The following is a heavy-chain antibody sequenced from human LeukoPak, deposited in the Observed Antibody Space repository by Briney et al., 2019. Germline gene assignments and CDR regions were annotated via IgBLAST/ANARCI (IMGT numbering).Heavy chain of an antibody. V-gene: IGHV4-34*01. CDR2: INHSGST. CDR1: GGSFSGYY. CDR3: AGKRHSEAGSTRLIDY. D-gene: IGHD6-19*01. J-gene: IGHJ4*02. Sequence: SETLSLTCAVYGGSFSGYYWSWIRQPPGKGLEWIGEINHSGSTNYNPSLKSRVTISVDTSKNQFSLKLSSVTAADTSVYYCAGKRHSEAGSTRLIDYWGQGTLVTVSS.